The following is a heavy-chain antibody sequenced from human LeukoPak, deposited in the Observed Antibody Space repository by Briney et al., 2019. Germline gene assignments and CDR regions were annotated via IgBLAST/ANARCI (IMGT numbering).Heavy chain of an antibody. J-gene: IGHJ4*02. CDR2: IRSKANSYAT. Sequence: PGGSLRLSCAASGFTFSGSAMHWVRQASGKGLEWVGRIRSKANSYATAYAASVKGRFTISRDDSKNTAYLQMNSLKTEDTAVYYCTRAIGSGWYGNVLDCWGQGTLVTVSS. V-gene: IGHV3-73*01. CDR1: GFTFSGSA. CDR3: TRAIGSGWYGNVLDC. D-gene: IGHD6-19*01.